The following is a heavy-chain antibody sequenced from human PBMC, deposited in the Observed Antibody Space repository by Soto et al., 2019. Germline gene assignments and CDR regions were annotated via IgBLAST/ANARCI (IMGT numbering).Heavy chain of an antibody. CDR1: GFTFSSYW. CDR3: AGQLNDPGFDYGMDV. Sequence: VQLVQSGAEVRKPGEPLTISCKGSGFTFSSYWIAWLRHKPGQGLEWMGIIYPDDSETRYNPSFVGQVTISADKATAFMHWSSRKASDSALYFCAGQLNDPGFDYGMDVWGQGTTVTVSS. V-gene: IGHV5-51*01. CDR2: IYPDDSET. J-gene: IGHJ6*02.